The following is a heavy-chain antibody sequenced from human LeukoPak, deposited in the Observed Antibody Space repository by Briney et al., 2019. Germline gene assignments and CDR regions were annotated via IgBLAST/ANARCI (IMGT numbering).Heavy chain of an antibody. V-gene: IGHV4-34*01. D-gene: IGHD2-21*01. CDR2: INHSGST. CDR1: GGSFSSYY. Sequence: SETLSLTCAVYGGSFSSYYWSWIRQPPGKGLEWIGEINHSGSTNYNPSLKSRVTISVDTSKNQFSLKLSSVTAADTAVYYCAFHVVIANKRDAFDIWGQGTMVTVSS. J-gene: IGHJ3*02. CDR3: AFHVVIANKRDAFDI.